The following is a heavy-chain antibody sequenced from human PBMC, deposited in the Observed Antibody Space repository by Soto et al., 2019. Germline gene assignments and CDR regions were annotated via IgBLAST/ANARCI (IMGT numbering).Heavy chain of an antibody. V-gene: IGHV4-34*01. CDR2: INHSGSS. CDR3: AGTPAVPNALRSRYFFDF. D-gene: IGHD3-9*01. J-gene: IGHJ4*02. CDR1: GGSFSGYY. Sequence: PSETVSLSFSVYGGSFSGYYWNWIRHPPGKVPDXIGEINHSGSSHSNPSLNRRFTISVDTFKNQFSMNLSSVTAGDKALYYCAGTPAVPNALRSRYFFDFWGQGTLVTVSS.